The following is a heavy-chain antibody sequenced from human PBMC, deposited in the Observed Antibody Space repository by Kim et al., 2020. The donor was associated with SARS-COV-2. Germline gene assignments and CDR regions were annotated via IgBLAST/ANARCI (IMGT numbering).Heavy chain of an antibody. CDR1: GGSVSSGSYY. V-gene: IGHV4-61*01. D-gene: IGHD3-22*01. Sequence: SETLSLTCTVSGGSVSSGSYYWSWIRQPPGKGLEWIGYIYYSGSTNYNPSLKSRVTISVDTSKNQFSLKLSSVTAADTAVYYCARAVLRDYYDSSSNWFDPWGQGTLVTVSS. J-gene: IGHJ5*02. CDR2: IYYSGST. CDR3: ARAVLRDYYDSSSNWFDP.